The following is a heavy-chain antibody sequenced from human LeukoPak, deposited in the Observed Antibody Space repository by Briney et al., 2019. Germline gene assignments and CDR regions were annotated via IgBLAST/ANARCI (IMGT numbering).Heavy chain of an antibody. CDR2: ISGSGGST. D-gene: IGHD6-19*01. J-gene: IGHJ6*03. V-gene: IGHV3-23*01. Sequence: GGSLRLSCAASGFTFSSYGMSWVRQAPGKGLEWVSAISGSGGSTYYADSVKGRFTISRDNSKNTLYLQMNSLRAEDTAVYYCAKDRMSSGWPDDYYYYYYMDVWGKGTTVTISS. CDR3: AKDRMSSGWPDDYYYYYYMDV. CDR1: GFTFSSYG.